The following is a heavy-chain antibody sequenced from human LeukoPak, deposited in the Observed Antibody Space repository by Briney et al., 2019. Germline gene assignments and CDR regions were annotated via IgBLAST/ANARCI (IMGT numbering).Heavy chain of an antibody. J-gene: IGHJ3*02. D-gene: IGHD1-26*01. CDR1: GGSISSGGYY. V-gene: IGHV4-30-2*01. Sequence: SQTLSLTCTVSGGSISSGGYYWSWIRQPPGEGLEWIGYIYHSGSTYYNPSLKSRVTISVDRSKNQFSLKLSSVTAADTAVYYCARDLKYSGSYYEPAFDIWGQGTMVTVSS. CDR3: ARDLKYSGSYYEPAFDI. CDR2: IYHSGST.